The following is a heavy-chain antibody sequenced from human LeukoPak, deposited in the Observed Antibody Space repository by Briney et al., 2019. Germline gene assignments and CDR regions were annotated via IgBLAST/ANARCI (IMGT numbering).Heavy chain of an antibody. CDR2: INPSGGST. CDR3: ARDNSVGDTAWWFDP. J-gene: IGHJ5*02. V-gene: IGHV1-46*01. Sequence: ASVKVSWKASGYTFTGYYMHWVRQAPGQGLEWMGMINPSGGSTSYAQKFQGRVTMTRDMSTSTDYMELISLRSEDTAVYYCARDNSVGDTAWWFDPWGQGTLVTVSS. CDR1: GYTFTGYY. D-gene: IGHD1-26*01.